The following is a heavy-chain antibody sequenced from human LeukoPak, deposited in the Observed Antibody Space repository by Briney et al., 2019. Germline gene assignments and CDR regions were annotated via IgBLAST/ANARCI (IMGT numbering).Heavy chain of an antibody. CDR2: ISHDGSNK. D-gene: IGHD3-3*01. CDR3: AKEYYDFWSGYYTGFPRATFYGMDV. J-gene: IGHJ6*02. Sequence: PGGSLRLSCAASGFTFSSYGMHWVRQAPGKGLEWVAVISHDGSNKYYADSVKGRFTISRDNSKNTLYLQMNSLRAEDTAVYYCAKEYYDFWSGYYTGFPRATFYGMDVWGQGTTVTVSS. V-gene: IGHV3-30*18. CDR1: GFTFSSYG.